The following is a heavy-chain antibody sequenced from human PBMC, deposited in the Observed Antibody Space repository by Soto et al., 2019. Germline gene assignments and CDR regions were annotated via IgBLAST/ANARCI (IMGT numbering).Heavy chain of an antibody. V-gene: IGHV2-70*01. CDR3: ARIGHRYCSRTSKAGMDV. CDR2: IDWDDDR. D-gene: IGHD2-2*01. Sequence: SGPTLVNPTQTLTLTCTFSGFSLITSGMCVSWIRQPPGKALEWLALIDWDDDRYYSTSLKTRLTISKDTSKNQVVLTMTNMDPVDTATYYCARIGHRYCSRTSKAGMDVWGQGTTVTVSS. CDR1: GFSLITSGMC. J-gene: IGHJ6*02.